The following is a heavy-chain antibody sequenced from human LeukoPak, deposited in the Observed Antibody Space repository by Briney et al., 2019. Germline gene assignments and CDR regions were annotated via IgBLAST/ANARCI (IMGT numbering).Heavy chain of an antibody. CDR1: GGTFSSYA. J-gene: IGHJ4*02. V-gene: IGHV1-69*01. Sequence: GSSVKVSCKASGGTFSSYAISWVRQAPGQGLEWMGGIIPIFGTANYAQKFQGGVTITADESTSTAYMELSSLRSEDTAVYYCARGGVNFDWLLYDGFDYWGQGTLVTVSS. D-gene: IGHD3-9*01. CDR3: ARGGVNFDWLLYDGFDY. CDR2: IIPIFGTA.